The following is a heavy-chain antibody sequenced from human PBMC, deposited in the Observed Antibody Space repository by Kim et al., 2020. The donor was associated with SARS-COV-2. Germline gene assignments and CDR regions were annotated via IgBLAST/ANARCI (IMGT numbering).Heavy chain of an antibody. Sequence: GGSLRLSCAASGFAFSSYSMTWVRQAPGKGLEWVSSISRDSTFVFYVDSVKGRFTTSRDNAKSSLYLQMNSLTVEDTAMYYCVSATLAFCGDECLGDDY. J-gene: IGHJ4*01. CDR1: GFAFSSYS. CDR2: ISRDSTFV. D-gene: IGHD2-21*01. V-gene: IGHV3-21*01. CDR3: VSATLAFCGDECLGDDY.